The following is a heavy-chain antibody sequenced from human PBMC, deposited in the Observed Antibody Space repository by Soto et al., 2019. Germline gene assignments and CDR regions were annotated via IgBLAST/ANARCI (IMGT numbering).Heavy chain of an antibody. CDR3: ARADCTGAYCYSWPFNYGVDV. D-gene: IGHD2-15*01. CDR2: IWYDGSNK. CDR1: GFTFNTYG. V-gene: IGHV3-33*08. J-gene: IGHJ6*02. Sequence: PGGSLRLSCTTSGFTFNTYGMHWVRQAPGKGLGGVAIIWYDGSNKYYADSVKGRFTISRDNSRNTLYLQMNSLRAEDTALYYCARADCTGAYCYSWPFNYGVDVWGQGTTVTVSS.